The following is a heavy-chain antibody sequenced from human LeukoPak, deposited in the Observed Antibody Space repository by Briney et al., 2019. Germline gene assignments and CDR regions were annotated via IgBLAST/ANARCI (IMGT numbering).Heavy chain of an antibody. Sequence: SVNLSCMASGRTFSSYAISWVRQAPGQGLEWMGGILPIFGKRNYAQKFQGRVTITKDESTNTAYMELSSLRSEDTAVYYCARVEITYNSIQRFDPWGQGNLITVSS. V-gene: IGHV1-69*05. D-gene: IGHD1-20*01. CDR3: ARVEITYNSIQRFDP. CDR2: ILPIFGKR. J-gene: IGHJ5*02. CDR1: GRTFSSYA.